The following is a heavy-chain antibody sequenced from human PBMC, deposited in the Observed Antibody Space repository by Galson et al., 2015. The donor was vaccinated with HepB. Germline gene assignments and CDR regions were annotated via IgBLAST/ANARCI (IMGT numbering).Heavy chain of an antibody. CDR2: IIPIFGTA. CDR1: GGTFSSYA. Sequence: SVKVSCKASGGTFSSYAISWVRQAPGQGLEWMGGIIPIFGTANYAQKFQGRVTITADESTSTAYMELSSLRSEDTAVYYCASYHQGYYPVFVYYYYMDVWGKGTTVTVSS. CDR3: ASYHQGYYPVFVYYYYMDV. D-gene: IGHD2-15*01. V-gene: IGHV1-69*13. J-gene: IGHJ6*03.